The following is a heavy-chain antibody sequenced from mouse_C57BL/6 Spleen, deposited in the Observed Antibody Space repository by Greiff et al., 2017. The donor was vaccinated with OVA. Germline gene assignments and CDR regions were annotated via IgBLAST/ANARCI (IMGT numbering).Heavy chain of an antibody. CDR1: GYTFTGYW. J-gene: IGHJ1*03. Sequence: VKLQESGAELMKPGASVKLSCKATGYTFTGYWIEWVKQRPGHGLEWIGEILPGSGSTTYNEKFKGKATFTADTSSNTAYMPLSSLTTEDSAIYYCARRGSSTGYFDVWGTGTTVTVSS. V-gene: IGHV1-9*01. D-gene: IGHD1-1*01. CDR2: ILPGSGST. CDR3: ARRGSSTGYFDV.